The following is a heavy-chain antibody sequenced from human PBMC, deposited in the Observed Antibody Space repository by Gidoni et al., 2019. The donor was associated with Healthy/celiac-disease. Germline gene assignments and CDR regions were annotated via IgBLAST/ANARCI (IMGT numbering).Heavy chain of an antibody. CDR2: ISGSGGST. D-gene: IGHD6-13*01. Sequence: EVQLLESGGGLVQPGGSLRLSCAASGFTFSSYAMSWVRQAPGKGLEWVSAISGSGGSTYYADSVKGRFTISRDNSKNTLYLQMNSLRAEDTAVYYCAKWSPDYQGSSSWPIYFDYWGQGTLVTVSS. J-gene: IGHJ4*02. V-gene: IGHV3-23*01. CDR3: AKWSPDYQGSSSWPIYFDY. CDR1: GFTFSSYA.